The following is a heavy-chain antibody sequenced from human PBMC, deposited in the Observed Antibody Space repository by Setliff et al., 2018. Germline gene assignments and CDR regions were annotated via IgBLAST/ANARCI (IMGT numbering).Heavy chain of an antibody. CDR3: ARGGGYGSGGSFHNAPFDY. D-gene: IGHD3-10*01. V-gene: IGHV1-69*10. CDR2: IIPILGIA. Sequence: SVKVSCKASGGTFSSYAISWVRQAPGQGLEWMGGIIPILGIANYAQKFQGRVTITADKSTSTAYMELSSLRSEDTAVYYCARGGGYGSGGSFHNAPFDYWGQGMLVTVSS. J-gene: IGHJ4*02. CDR1: GGTFSSYA.